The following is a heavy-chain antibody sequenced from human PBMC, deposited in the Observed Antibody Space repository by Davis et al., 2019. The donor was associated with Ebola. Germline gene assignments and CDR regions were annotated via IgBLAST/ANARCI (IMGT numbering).Heavy chain of an antibody. Sequence: ASVKVSCKASGYTFTGYYMHWVRQAPGQGLEWMGWINPNSGGTNYAQKFQGRVTMTRDTSISTAYMELSRLRSDDTAVYYCARVPKYYSSSAYYFDYWGQGTLVTVSS. CDR2: INPNSGGT. V-gene: IGHV1-2*02. CDR1: GYTFTGYY. D-gene: IGHD6-6*01. CDR3: ARVPKYYSSSAYYFDY. J-gene: IGHJ4*02.